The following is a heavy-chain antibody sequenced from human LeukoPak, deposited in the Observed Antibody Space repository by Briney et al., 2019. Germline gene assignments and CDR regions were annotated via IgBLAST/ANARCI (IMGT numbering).Heavy chain of an antibody. J-gene: IGHJ4*02. D-gene: IGHD3-10*01. CDR1: GGSISSYY. CDR2: IYYSGST. Sequence: SETLSLTCTASGGSISSYYWSWIRQPPGKGLEWIGYIYYSGSTNYNPSLKSRVTISVDTSKNQFSLKLSSVTAADTAVYYCAGEYGSGSYYQTWGQGTLVTVSS. V-gene: IGHV4-59*01. CDR3: AGEYGSGSYYQT.